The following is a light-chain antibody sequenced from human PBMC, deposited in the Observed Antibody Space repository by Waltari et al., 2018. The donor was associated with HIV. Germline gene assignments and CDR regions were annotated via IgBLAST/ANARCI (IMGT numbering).Light chain of an antibody. CDR1: NSNIERNS. Sequence: QSVLTQSPSASATPGQRVTMSFSGSNSNIERNSVYWYPQLPGTAPKLLIYRNNQRPSGVPDRFSGSKSGTSASLAISGLRSEDEGDYYCAAWDDSLTVVLFGGGTKLTVL. J-gene: IGLJ3*02. V-gene: IGLV1-47*01. CDR3: AAWDDSLTVVL. CDR2: RNN.